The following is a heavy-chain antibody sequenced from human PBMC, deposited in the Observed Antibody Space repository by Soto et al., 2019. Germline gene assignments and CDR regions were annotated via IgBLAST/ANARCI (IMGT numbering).Heavy chain of an antibody. CDR3: ARFRGDAFDI. CDR2: ISPDGTIP. Sequence: EVQLVESGGGLVQPGGSLRLSCAVSGFTFSNYWMHWVRQAPGKGLVWVSTISPDGTIPDYTDSVKGRLAISRDNAKRTLFLQNNSLGPEDTAGYYFARFRGDAFDIWGQGTMVTVSS. J-gene: IGHJ3*02. V-gene: IGHV3-74*01. D-gene: IGHD3-10*01. CDR1: GFTFSNYW.